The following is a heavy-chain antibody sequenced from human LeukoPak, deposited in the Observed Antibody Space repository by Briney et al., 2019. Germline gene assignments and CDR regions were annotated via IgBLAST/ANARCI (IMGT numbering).Heavy chain of an antibody. CDR1: GFNFGDSA. CDR3: ASSSREY. V-gene: IGHV3-7*01. J-gene: IGHJ4*02. D-gene: IGHD2/OR15-2a*01. CDR2: IKQDGSEK. Sequence: GGSLRLSCTASGFNFGDSAIAWVRQAPGKGLEWVANIKQDGSEKYYVDSVKGRFTISRDNSKNSLYLQLNSLRAEDTAVYYCASSSREYWGQGTLVTVSS.